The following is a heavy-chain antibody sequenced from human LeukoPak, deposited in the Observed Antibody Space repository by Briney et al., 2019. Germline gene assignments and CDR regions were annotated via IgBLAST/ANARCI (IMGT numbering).Heavy chain of an antibody. V-gene: IGHV1-2*02. CDR1: GYTFTGYY. Sequence: ASVKVSCKASGYTFTGYYMHWVRQAPGQGLEWMGWINPNSGGTNYAQKFQGRVTMTRDTSISTAYMELSRLRSDDTAVYYCARGLLLGSSGYLQSDWGQGTLVTVSS. CDR3: ARGLLLGSSGYLQSD. D-gene: IGHD3-22*01. J-gene: IGHJ4*02. CDR2: INPNSGGT.